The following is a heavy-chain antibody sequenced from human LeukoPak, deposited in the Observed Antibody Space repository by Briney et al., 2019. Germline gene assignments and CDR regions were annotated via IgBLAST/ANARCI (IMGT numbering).Heavy chain of an antibody. D-gene: IGHD6-19*01. J-gene: IGHJ6*03. Sequence: GGSLRLSCAASGFTFDDYGMSWVRQAPGKVLEWVSGINWNGGSTGYADSVKGRFTISRDNAKNSLYLQMNSLRAEDTALYYCARAHSSGWPNRYYYYYYMDVWGKGTTVTVSS. CDR3: ARAHSSGWPNRYYYYYYMDV. V-gene: IGHV3-20*04. CDR1: GFTFDDYG. CDR2: INWNGGST.